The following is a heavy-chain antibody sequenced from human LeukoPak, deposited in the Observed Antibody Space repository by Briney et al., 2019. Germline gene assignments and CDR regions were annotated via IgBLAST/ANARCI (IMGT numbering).Heavy chain of an antibody. CDR2: IYYSGST. D-gene: IGHD3-10*01. Sequence: KTSETLSLTCTVSGGSISSYYWSWIRQPPGKGLEWIGYIYYSGSTNYNPSLKSRVTISVDTSKNQFSLKLSSVTAADTAVYYCARDHGYYGVDPWGQGTLVTVSS. J-gene: IGHJ5*02. CDR3: ARDHGYYGVDP. V-gene: IGHV4-59*12. CDR1: GGSISSYY.